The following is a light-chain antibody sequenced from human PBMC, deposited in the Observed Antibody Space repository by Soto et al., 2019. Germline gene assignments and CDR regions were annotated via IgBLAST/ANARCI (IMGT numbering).Light chain of an antibody. V-gene: IGLV4-69*01. CDR3: QTWGTVTPVI. J-gene: IGLJ2*01. CDR1: SGHTNYA. Sequence: QAVVTQSPSASASLGASVKLTCTLDSGHTNYAIAWHQKQSEKGPRYLMRVNSDGTHIKGDGIPDRFSGSSSGAERYLTISSLQSEDEADYYCQTWGTVTPVIFGGGTKLTVL. CDR2: VNSDGTH.